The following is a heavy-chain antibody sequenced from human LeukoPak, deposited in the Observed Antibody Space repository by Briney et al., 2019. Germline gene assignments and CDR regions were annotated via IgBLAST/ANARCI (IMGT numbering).Heavy chain of an antibody. V-gene: IGHV3-23*01. CDR2: ISGSSGST. J-gene: IGHJ6*03. CDR1: GFTFSSYA. Sequence: GGSLRLSCAASGFTFSSYAMSWVRQAPGEGLVWVSTISGSSGSTYYTDSVEGRFTISRDNSKNTVYLQMSSLRAEDAAIYYCAKDLGTYDDDLTGYVHYYFYMDVWGKGTTVTISS. CDR3: AKDLGTYDDDLTGYVHYYFYMDV. D-gene: IGHD3-9*01.